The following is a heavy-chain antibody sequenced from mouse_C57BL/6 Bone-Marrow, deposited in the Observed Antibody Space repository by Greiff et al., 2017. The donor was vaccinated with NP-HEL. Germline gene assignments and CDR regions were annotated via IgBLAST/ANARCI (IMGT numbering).Heavy chain of an antibody. CDR1: GYSITSGYY. J-gene: IGHJ2*01. V-gene: IGHV3-6*01. CDR3: ASLYGNYPYYFDY. Sequence: EVKLVESGPGLVKPSQSLSLTCSVTGYSITSGYYWNWIRQFPGNKLEWRGYISYDGSNNYNPSLKNRISITRDTSKNQFFLKLNSVTTEDTATYYCASLYGNYPYYFDYWGQGTTLTVSS. D-gene: IGHD2-1*01. CDR2: ISYDGSN.